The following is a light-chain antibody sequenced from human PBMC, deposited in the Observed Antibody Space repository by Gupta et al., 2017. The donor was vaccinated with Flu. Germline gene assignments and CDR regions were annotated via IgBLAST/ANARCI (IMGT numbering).Light chain of an antibody. CDR2: AAS. CDR1: SRINSY. Sequence: PSLLYASTGERSTSRWLMGSRINSYLDWYQQKPGKAPELLIYAASTVESGVPSRFSGSGSGTDFTLTIRGLQSEDFATYYCLQYDSFPKTFGQGTKVEIK. V-gene: IGKV1D-8*01. CDR3: LQYDSFPKT. J-gene: IGKJ1*01.